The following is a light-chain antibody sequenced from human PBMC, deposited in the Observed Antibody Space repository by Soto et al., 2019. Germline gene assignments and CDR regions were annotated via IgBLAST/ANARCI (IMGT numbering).Light chain of an antibody. CDR2: DAS. J-gene: IGKJ2*01. V-gene: IGKV1-5*02. Sequence: DIQMTQSPSTLSASVGDRVTIVCRATQSIGNWLAWYQQKPGKAPKLLIYDASSLESGVPSRFSGSGSGTEFILTISSLQPDDFATYYCQQYNSFPYTFGQGSKVELK. CDR3: QQYNSFPYT. CDR1: QSIGNW.